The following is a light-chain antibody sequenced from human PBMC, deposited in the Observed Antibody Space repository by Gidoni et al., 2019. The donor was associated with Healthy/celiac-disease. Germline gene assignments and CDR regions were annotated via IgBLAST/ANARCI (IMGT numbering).Light chain of an antibody. Sequence: EIVMTQSPATLSVSPGERATRSCRASQSVSSNLAWYQQKPGQAPRPLIYGASTRATGIPARFSGSGSGTEFTLTISSLQSEDFAVYYCQQYNNWPLMYTFGQGTKLEIK. V-gene: IGKV3-15*01. CDR2: GAS. CDR3: QQYNNWPLMYT. CDR1: QSVSSN. J-gene: IGKJ2*01.